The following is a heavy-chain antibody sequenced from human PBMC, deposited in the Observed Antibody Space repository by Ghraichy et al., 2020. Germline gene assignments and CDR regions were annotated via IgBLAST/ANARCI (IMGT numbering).Heavy chain of an antibody. CDR1: GFIFSNYY. CDR3: ARGYYDLLTAYYV. J-gene: IGHJ4*02. D-gene: IGHD3-9*01. V-gene: IGHV3-64*01. Sequence: GGSLRLSCAASGFIFSNYYMHWVRQAPGKGLEYVSGISTNGGSTSYANSVKGRFTISRDNSKNTVYLQMASLRAEDLAVYYCARGYYDLLTAYYVWGQGTLVTVSS. CDR2: ISTNGGST.